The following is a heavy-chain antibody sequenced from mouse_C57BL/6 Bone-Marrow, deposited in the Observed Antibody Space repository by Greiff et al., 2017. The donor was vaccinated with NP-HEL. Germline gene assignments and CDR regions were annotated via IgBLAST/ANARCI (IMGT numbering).Heavy chain of an antibody. Sequence: QVQLQQPGAELVKPGASVKMSCKASGYTFTSYWITWVKQRPGQGLEWIGDIYPGSGSTNYNEKFKSKATLTVDKSSSTAYMQLSSLTSEDSAVYYCARRNTIVTLDYWGQGTTLTVSS. CDR2: IYPGSGST. CDR3: ARRNTIVTLDY. D-gene: IGHD2-5*01. J-gene: IGHJ2*01. V-gene: IGHV1-55*01. CDR1: GYTFTSYW.